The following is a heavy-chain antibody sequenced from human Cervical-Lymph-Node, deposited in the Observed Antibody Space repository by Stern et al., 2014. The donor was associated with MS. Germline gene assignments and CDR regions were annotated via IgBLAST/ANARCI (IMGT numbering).Heavy chain of an antibody. J-gene: IGHJ6*02. V-gene: IGHV3-9*01. CDR3: ARAIGFCSGGNCEPYYYYGIDV. D-gene: IGHD2-15*01. CDR1: GFRFDDYA. Sequence: EVQLLESGGDLVQPGRSLRLSCAASGFRFDDYAMYWVRQAPGKGLEWVSGISWSSGTIDYADSVKGRVTISRDNVKNSLFLQMNSLRSEDTASYYCARAIGFCSGGNCEPYYYYGIDVWGQGTRVTVSS. CDR2: ISWSSGTI.